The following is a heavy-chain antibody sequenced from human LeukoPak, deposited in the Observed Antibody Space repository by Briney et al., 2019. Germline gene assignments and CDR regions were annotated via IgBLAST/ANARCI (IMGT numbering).Heavy chain of an antibody. J-gene: IGHJ4*02. D-gene: IGHD1-26*01. CDR2: IYYNGRT. CDR1: GGSISSSNYY. V-gene: IGHV4-39*07. CDR3: PRIEYSGPLDY. Sequence: SETLSLTCTVSGGSISSSNYYWGWIRQPPGKGLECLGSIYYNGRTYYNPSLKSRVTISVDTSKNQFSLKLSSVTAADTAVFYCPRIEYSGPLDYWGQGTLVTVSS.